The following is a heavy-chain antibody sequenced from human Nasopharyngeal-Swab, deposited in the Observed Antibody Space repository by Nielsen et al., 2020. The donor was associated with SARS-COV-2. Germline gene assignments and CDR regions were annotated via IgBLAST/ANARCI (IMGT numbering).Heavy chain of an antibody. Sequence: GESLKISCAASGFTFSSYGMHWVRQAPGKGLEWVAVIWYDGSKKHYADSVKGRFTISRDNSKNTLYLQMNSLRAEDTAVYYCARGLSGSYVWGQGTLVTVSS. CDR2: IWYDGSKK. CDR3: ARGLSGSYV. CDR1: GFTFSSYG. D-gene: IGHD1-26*01. J-gene: IGHJ4*02. V-gene: IGHV3-33*01.